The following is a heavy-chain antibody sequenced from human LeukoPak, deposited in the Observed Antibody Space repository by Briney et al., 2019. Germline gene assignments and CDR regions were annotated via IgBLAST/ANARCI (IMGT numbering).Heavy chain of an antibody. CDR2: IYYSGST. D-gene: IGHD4-17*01. CDR1: GDAVYY. J-gene: IGHJ4*02. V-gene: IGHV4-59*02. CDR3: ARDFGYGDYFFDD. Sequence: SETLSLTCTVSGDAVYYWNWIRQPPGKGLEWIGYIYYSGSTNYNPSLKSRVTMSVDTSKNQFSLKLSSVTAADTAVYYCARDFGYGDYFFDDWGQGTLVTVSS.